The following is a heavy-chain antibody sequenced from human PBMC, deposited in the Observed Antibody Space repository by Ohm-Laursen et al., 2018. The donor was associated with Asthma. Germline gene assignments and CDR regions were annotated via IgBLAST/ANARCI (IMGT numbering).Heavy chain of an antibody. Sequence: SETLSLTCSVSGGSISNYYWGWIRQPPGKGLEWIGSIYYSGSTYYNPSLKSRVSISVDSSKNQFSLKLSSVTAEDTAVYYCARDLGHDYGDYRGGDYWGQGTLVTVSS. CDR1: GGSISNYY. J-gene: IGHJ4*02. D-gene: IGHD4-17*01. CDR3: ARDLGHDYGDYRGGDY. V-gene: IGHV4-39*07. CDR2: IYYSGST.